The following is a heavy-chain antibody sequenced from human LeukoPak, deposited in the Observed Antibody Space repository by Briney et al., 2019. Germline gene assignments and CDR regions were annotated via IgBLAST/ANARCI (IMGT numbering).Heavy chain of an antibody. J-gene: IGHJ4*02. D-gene: IGHD6-19*01. CDR1: GFTFSSYS. CDR3: ARRERYSSGRYVVDY. Sequence: GGSLRLSWAASGFTFSSYSINWVRQAPGKGLEWGSYISSSGSTIYYADSVKGRFTISRDNATNSLYLQMNSLRAEETAVYYCARRERYSSGRYVVDYWGQGTLVTVSS. V-gene: IGHV3-48*04. CDR2: ISSSGSTI.